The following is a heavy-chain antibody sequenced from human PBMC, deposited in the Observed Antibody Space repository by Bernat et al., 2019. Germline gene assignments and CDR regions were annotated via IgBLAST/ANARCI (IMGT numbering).Heavy chain of an antibody. CDR1: GFTFTTYS. D-gene: IGHD2-21*01. CDR3: ARLPGLSTYYDY. J-gene: IGHJ4*02. Sequence: EVQLVESGGGLVQPGGSLRLSCAASGFTFTTYSMNWVRQAPGQGLEWVASIRPDGSDTRCVDSVKGRFTISRDNAQNSLFLDMNSLRVEDTAVYYCARLPGLSTYYDYWGQGALVTVSS. CDR2: IRPDGSDT. V-gene: IGHV3-7*01.